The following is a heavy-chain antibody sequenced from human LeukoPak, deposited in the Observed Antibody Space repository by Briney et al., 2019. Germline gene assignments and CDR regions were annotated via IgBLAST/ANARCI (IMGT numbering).Heavy chain of an antibody. V-gene: IGHV3-48*03. Sequence: GGSLRLSCAASGFTFSSYEMNWVRQAPGKGLEWVSYISSSGSTIYYADSVKGRFTISRDNAKNSLYLQMNSLRAEDTAVYYCARDGEVGVGRWFDPWGQGTLVTVSS. CDR2: ISSSGSTI. CDR1: GFTFSSYE. CDR3: ARDGEVGVGRWFDP. D-gene: IGHD1-26*01. J-gene: IGHJ5*02.